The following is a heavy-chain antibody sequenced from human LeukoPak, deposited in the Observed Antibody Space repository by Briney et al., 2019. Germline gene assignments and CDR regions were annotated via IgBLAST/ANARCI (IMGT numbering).Heavy chain of an antibody. CDR1: GDSINSSLY. CDR2: IYHTGST. J-gene: IGHJ4*02. Sequence: PSETLSLTCAVSGDSINSSLYWGCIRQPPGKGLEWIGRIYHTGSTYYNPSLRSRLTMSVDTSKNQFSLKLSSVTAADTAVYYCAKTRPPFDRSSGWYYHFDYWGRGTLVTVSS. CDR3: AKTRPPFDRSSGWYYHFDY. D-gene: IGHD3-22*01. V-gene: IGHV4-38-2*01.